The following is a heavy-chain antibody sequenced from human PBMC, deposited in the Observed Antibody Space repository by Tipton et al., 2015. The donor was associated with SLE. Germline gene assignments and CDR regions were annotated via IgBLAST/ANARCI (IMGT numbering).Heavy chain of an antibody. J-gene: IGHJ4*02. CDR2: ISPGDSDT. CDR3: ARRATYCGGDCFNFDY. V-gene: IGHV5-51*03. D-gene: IGHD2-21*01. Sequence: QLVQSGAEVKKPGESLKISCKDSGYIFTTYWIGWVRQMPGKGLEWMGIISPGDSDTTYSPSFQGQVTIAADKSISTAYLQWSSLKASDTAMYYCARRATYCGGDCFNFDYWGQGTLVTVSS. CDR1: GYIFTTYW.